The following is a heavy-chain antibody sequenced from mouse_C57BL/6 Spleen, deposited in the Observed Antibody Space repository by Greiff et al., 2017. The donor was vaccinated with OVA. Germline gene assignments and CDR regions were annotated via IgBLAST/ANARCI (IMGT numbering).Heavy chain of an antibody. CDR3: ARRGLLRYQYYFDY. CDR2: ISSGSSTI. Sequence: EVQRVESGGGLVKPGGSLKLSCAASGFTFSDYGMHWVRQAPEKGLEWVAYISSGSSTIYYADTVKGRFTISRDNAKNTLFLQMTSLRSEDTAMYYCARRGLLRYQYYFDYWGQGTTLTVSS. D-gene: IGHD1-1*01. V-gene: IGHV5-17*01. J-gene: IGHJ2*01. CDR1: GFTFSDYG.